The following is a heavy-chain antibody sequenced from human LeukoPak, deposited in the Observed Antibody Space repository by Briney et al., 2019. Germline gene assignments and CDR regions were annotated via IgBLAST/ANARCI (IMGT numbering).Heavy chain of an antibody. CDR3: ARDHLYDFWSGYYIGGYFDY. CDR1: GFTFSSYG. Sequence: GGSLRLSCAASGFTFSSYGMHWVRQAPGKGLEWVAVIWYDGSNKYYADSVKGRFTISRDNSKSTLYLQMNSLRAEDTAVYYCARDHLYDFWSGYYIGGYFDYWGQGTLVTVSS. V-gene: IGHV3-33*01. D-gene: IGHD3-3*01. J-gene: IGHJ4*02. CDR2: IWYDGSNK.